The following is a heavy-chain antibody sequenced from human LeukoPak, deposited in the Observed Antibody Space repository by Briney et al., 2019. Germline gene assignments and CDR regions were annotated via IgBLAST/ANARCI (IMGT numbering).Heavy chain of an antibody. J-gene: IGHJ5*02. CDR2: IIPIFGTA. D-gene: IGHD2-21*02. CDR3: ARDSSMGYCGGDCPFRHEGVFDP. V-gene: IGHV1-69*05. CDR1: GGTFSSYA. Sequence: SVKVSCKASGGTFSSYAISWVRQAPGQGLEWMGGIIPIFGTANYAQKFQGRVTITTDESTSTAYMELSSLRSEDTAVYYCARDSSMGYCGGDCPFRHEGVFDPWGQGTLVTVSS.